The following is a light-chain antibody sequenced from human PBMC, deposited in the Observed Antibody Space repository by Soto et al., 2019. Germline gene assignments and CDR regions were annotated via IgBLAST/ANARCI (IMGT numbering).Light chain of an antibody. Sequence: SYELTQPPSVSVAPGHTATITCGGDNIESRSVHWYQQKPGQAPVLVIYYDSDRPPGIPERFSGSNSGNTATLTISRVEAGDEADYYCQVWDTSSTDHPLYVFGTGTKVTVL. CDR1: NIESRS. J-gene: IGLJ1*01. V-gene: IGLV3-21*04. CDR3: QVWDTSSTDHPLYV. CDR2: YDS.